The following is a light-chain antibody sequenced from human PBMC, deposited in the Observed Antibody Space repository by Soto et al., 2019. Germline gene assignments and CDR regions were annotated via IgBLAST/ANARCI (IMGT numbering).Light chain of an antibody. V-gene: IGKV3-20*01. J-gene: IGKJ1*01. CDR1: QSISGTY. CDR2: SAS. Sequence: DTVLTQSPGTLSLTSGERATLSCRASQSISGTYLAWYQQKPGQSPRLLIYSASTRAPGIPDRFSGCGSGTDFTLTISRLEPEDFAVYYCQHYGSSPSTFGRGTKVEIK. CDR3: QHYGSSPST.